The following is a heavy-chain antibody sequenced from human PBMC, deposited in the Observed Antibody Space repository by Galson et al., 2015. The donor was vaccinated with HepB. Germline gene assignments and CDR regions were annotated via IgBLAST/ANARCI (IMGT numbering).Heavy chain of an antibody. V-gene: IGHV3-15*05. D-gene: IGHD2-15*01. J-gene: IGHJ1*01. CDR2: IKSKTDGGTT. CDR1: GFTFSNAW. Sequence: SLRLSCAASGFTFSNAWMSWVRQAPGKGLEWVGRIKSKTDGGTTDYAAPVKGRFTISRDNSKNVVHLQMSSLRVEDTAVYYCVNGWQSEHWGQGTLVTVSS. CDR3: VNGWQSEH.